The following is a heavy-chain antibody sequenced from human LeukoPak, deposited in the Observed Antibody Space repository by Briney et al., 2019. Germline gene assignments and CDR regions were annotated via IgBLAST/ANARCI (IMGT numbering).Heavy chain of an antibody. Sequence: GESLKISCKASGYSLTSYWIGWVRQMPGKGLEWMGIIYPADSDTSYSPSFQGQVTISADKSISTAYLQWSGLKASDTAMYYCARQGFYGDYYFDYWGQGTLVTVSS. V-gene: IGHV5-51*01. CDR2: IYPADSDT. CDR3: ARQGFYGDYYFDY. J-gene: IGHJ4*02. D-gene: IGHD4-17*01. CDR1: GYSLTSYW.